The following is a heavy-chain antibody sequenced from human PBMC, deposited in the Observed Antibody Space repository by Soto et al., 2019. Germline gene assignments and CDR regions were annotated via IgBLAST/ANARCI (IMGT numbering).Heavy chain of an antibody. D-gene: IGHD6-13*01. V-gene: IGHV3-23*01. CDR3: AKYSAAGSRYFDF. CDR1: GFTFKTYP. J-gene: IGHJ4*02. CDR2: IGVSADDT. Sequence: GVSLRLSCAASGFTFKTYPMTWARQAPGQGLEWVSVIGVSADDTHYADSVKGRFTISRDNSKNTLFLQMNSLRAEDTAVYLCAKYSAAGSRYFDFWVQGTQVATSS.